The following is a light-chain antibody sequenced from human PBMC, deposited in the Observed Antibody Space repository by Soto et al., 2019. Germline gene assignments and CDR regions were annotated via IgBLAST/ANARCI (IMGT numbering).Light chain of an antibody. CDR2: KAS. V-gene: IGKV1-5*03. J-gene: IGKJ1*01. CDR3: QHYNSYSEA. Sequence: DIQMTQSPSTLSGSVGDRVTITCLASQTISSWLAWYQQKPGKAPKLLIYKASTLKSGVPSRFSGSGSGTEFTLTISSLQPDDFATYYSQHYNSYSEAVGQGTKVDIX. CDR1: QTISSW.